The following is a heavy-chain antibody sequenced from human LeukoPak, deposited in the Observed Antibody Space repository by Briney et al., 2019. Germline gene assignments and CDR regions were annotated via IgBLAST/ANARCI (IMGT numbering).Heavy chain of an antibody. CDR1: GLSFSTYT. J-gene: IGHJ4*03. V-gene: IGHV3-48*02. Sequence: PGGSLRLSCAASGLSFSTYTTNWVRQAPGKGLEWVSYISTSGSAIYYADSVKGRFTISRDNAEKSLYLQMNSLRDEDTAVYFCAGDQYGSGYFDYWGQGTLVTVSS. D-gene: IGHD4-17*01. CDR3: AGDQYGSGYFDY. CDR2: ISTSGSAI.